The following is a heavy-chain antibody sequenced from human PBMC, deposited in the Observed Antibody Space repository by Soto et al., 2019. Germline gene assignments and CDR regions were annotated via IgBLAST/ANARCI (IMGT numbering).Heavy chain of an antibody. CDR2: IIPILGLA. V-gene: IGHV1-69*08. Sequence: QVQLVQSGAEVKKPGSSVKVSCKASGGTFSSYIISWVRQAPGQGLEWMGRIIPILGLANYAQKFQGRVTITADKSTSTAYMELSSLRSEDTAVYYWARDRTTGTTAWFDPWGQGTLLTVSS. CDR1: GGTFSSYI. J-gene: IGHJ5*02. D-gene: IGHD1-1*01. CDR3: ARDRTTGTTAWFDP.